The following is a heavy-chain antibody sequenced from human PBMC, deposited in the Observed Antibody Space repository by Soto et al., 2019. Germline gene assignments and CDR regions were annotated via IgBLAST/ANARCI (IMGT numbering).Heavy chain of an antibody. CDR3: AKDLELSEWIGRGHGMDV. D-gene: IGHD2-15*01. V-gene: IGHV3-23*01. CDR1: GFTFSSYA. CDR2: ISGSGVST. Sequence: GGSLRLSCAASGFTFSSYAMSWVRQAPGKGLEWVSAISGSGVSTYYADSVKGRFTISRDNSKNTLYLQMNSLRAEDTAVYYCAKDLELSEWIGRGHGMDVWGQGTPVTVS. J-gene: IGHJ6*02.